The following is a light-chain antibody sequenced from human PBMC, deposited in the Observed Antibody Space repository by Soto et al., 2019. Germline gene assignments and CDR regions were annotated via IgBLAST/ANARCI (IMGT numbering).Light chain of an antibody. J-gene: IGKJ4*01. CDR3: QLRTNWEGLT. Sequence: EIVLTQSPDTLSLSPGERATLSCRASQSVSRHLAWYQHKPGQPPRLLIYDTSTRATGVPARFSGSGPGTDFTLTISSLEPEDFAIYYCQLRTNWEGLTFGGGTKVDIK. CDR1: QSVSRH. V-gene: IGKV3D-11*02. CDR2: DTS.